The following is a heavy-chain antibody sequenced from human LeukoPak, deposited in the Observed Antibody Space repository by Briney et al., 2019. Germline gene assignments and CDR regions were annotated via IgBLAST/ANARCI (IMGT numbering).Heavy chain of an antibody. CDR1: GYTFTSYF. CDR3: ANSRGYSAPIGY. CDR2: INPSGGST. J-gene: IGHJ4*02. Sequence: GASVKVSCKASGYTFTSYFMHWVRQAPGQGLEWMGIINPSGGSTSYAQKFQGRVTLTRDTSTSTVYMELSSLRSEDTAIYYCANSRGYSAPIGYWGQGTLVTVSS. V-gene: IGHV1-46*01. D-gene: IGHD2-2*03.